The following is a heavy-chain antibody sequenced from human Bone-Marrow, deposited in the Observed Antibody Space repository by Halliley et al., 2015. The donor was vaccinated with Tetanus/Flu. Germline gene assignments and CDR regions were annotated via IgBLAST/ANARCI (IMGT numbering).Heavy chain of an antibody. D-gene: IGHD1-26*01. Sequence: SLRLSCAASGFTFSGYAMNWVRQAPGKGLEWVSTISGSGGSTYYADSVKGRFTISRDTSKNTLYLQMNSLRAEDTAVFYCAKDSRRGSGSYFDYWGQGTLVTVSS. CDR1: GFTFSGYA. CDR3: AKDSRRGSGSYFDY. J-gene: IGHJ4*02. V-gene: IGHV3-23*01. CDR2: ISGSGGST.